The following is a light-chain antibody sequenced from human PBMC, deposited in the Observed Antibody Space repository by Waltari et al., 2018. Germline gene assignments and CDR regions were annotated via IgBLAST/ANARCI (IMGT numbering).Light chain of an antibody. V-gene: IGKV4-1*01. CDR2: WAS. Sequence: DILLTHSPASLAGSLVGGAPINCKSSQSVVFSSNNKNYLAWYQQKPGQPPKLLITWASTRESGVPDRFSGSGSGTDFTLTISSLQAEDVAVYYCQQCYTFPYTFGQGTKLEIK. CDR3: QQCYTFPYT. J-gene: IGKJ2*01. CDR1: QSVVFSSNNKNY.